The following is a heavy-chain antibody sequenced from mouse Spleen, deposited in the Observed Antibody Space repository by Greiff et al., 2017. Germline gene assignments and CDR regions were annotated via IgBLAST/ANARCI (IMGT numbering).Heavy chain of an antibody. J-gene: IGHJ4*01. Sequence: QVQLQQSGPELVKPGASVKISCKASGYAFSSSWMNWVKQRPGQGLEWIGVINPGSGGTNYNEKFKGKATLTADKSSSTAYMQLSSLTSEDSAVYFCARSRLDAMDYWGQGTSVTVSS. D-gene: IGHD2-4*01. CDR1: GYAFSSSW. V-gene: IGHV1-82*01. CDR3: ARSRLDAMDY. CDR2: INPGSGGT.